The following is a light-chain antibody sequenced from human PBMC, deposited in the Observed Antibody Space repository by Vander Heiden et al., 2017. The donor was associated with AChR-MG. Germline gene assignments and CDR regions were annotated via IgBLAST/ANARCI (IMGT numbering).Light chain of an antibody. J-gene: IGLJ2*01. CDR2: DVT. V-gene: IGLV2-11*01. CDR3: CSYAGYYTLV. CDR1: SSDVGTYNL. Sequence: QSALTQPASVSASPGQSITISCTGTSSDVGTYNLVSWYQQHPGKAPKLMIYDVTKRPPGVPDRFSGSKSGNTASLTISGLQAEDEADFYCCSYAGYYTLVFGGGTKLTVL.